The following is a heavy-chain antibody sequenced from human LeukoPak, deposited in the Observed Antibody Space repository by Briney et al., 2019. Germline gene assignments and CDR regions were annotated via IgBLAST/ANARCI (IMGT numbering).Heavy chain of an antibody. CDR3: ARALLRKYNWFDP. J-gene: IGHJ5*02. CDR1: GFTFSSYA. D-gene: IGHD4-17*01. Sequence: PGGSLRLSCAASGFTFSSYAMHWVRQAPGKGLEWVAVISYDGSNKYYADSVKGRFTISRDNSKNTLYLQMNSLRAEDTAVYYCARALLRKYNWFDPWGQGTLVTVSS. CDR2: ISYDGSNK. V-gene: IGHV3-30-3*01.